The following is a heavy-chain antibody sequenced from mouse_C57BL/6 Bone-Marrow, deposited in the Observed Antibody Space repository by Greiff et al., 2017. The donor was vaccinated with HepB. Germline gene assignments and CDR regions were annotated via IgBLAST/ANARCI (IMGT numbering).Heavy chain of an antibody. CDR3: AIDDGYPSYAMDY. D-gene: IGHD2-3*01. V-gene: IGHV1-64*01. CDR1: GYTFTSYW. J-gene: IGHJ4*01. Sequence: VQLQQPGAELVKPGASVKLSCKASGYTFTSYWMHWVKQRPGQGLEWIGMIHPNSGSTNYNEKFKSKATLTVDKSSSTAYMQLSSLTSEDSAVYYCAIDDGYPSYAMDYWGQGTSVTVSS. CDR2: IHPNSGST.